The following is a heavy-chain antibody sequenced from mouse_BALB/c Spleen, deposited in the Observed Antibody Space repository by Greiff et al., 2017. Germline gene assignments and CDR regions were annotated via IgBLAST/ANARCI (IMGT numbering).Heavy chain of an antibody. J-gene: IGHJ4*01. V-gene: IGHV2-3*01. Sequence: VQLQESGPGLVAPSQSLSITCTVSGFSLTSYGVHWVRQPPGKGLEWLGVIWGDGSTNYHSALISRLSISKDNSKSQVFLKLNSLQTDDTATYYCAKPVGGYYGSSYGDAMDYWGQGTSVTVSS. CDR3: AKPVGGYYGSSYGDAMDY. CDR2: IWGDGST. D-gene: IGHD1-1*01. CDR1: GFSLTSYG.